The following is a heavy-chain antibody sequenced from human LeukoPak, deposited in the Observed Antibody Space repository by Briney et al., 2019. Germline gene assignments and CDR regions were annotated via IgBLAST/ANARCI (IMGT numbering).Heavy chain of an antibody. D-gene: IGHD6-13*01. Sequence: SETLSLTCAVYGGSFSGYYWSWIRQPPGKGLEWIGEINHSGSTNYNPSLKSRVTISVDTSKNQFSLKLSSVTAADTAVYYCARGGEYSSSWSTERDYYYYYYMDVWGKGTTVTVSS. J-gene: IGHJ6*03. V-gene: IGHV4-34*01. CDR1: GGSFSGYY. CDR2: INHSGST. CDR3: ARGGEYSSSWSTERDYYYYYYMDV.